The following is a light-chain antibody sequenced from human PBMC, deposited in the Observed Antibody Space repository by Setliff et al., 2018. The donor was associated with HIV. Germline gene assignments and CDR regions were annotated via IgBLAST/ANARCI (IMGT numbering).Light chain of an antibody. CDR3: QQYNTFPWT. Sequence: DIQMTQSPSTLSASVGDRVTITCRASQSVNTWLAWFQQKPGEAPKVLICRASNLESGVPSRFSGSGPGTEFTLTISSLQPDDFATYYCQQYNTFPWTFGQGTKVDIK. CDR1: QSVNTW. V-gene: IGKV1-5*03. J-gene: IGKJ1*01. CDR2: RAS.